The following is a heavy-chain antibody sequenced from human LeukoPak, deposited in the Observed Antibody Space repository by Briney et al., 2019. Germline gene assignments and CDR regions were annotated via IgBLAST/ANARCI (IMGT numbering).Heavy chain of an antibody. V-gene: IGHV1-18*01. Sequence: ASVKVSCKASGYTFTSYGISWVRQAPGQGLEGMGWISAYNGNTNYAQKLQGRVTMTTDTSTSTAYMELRSLRSDDTAVYYCARDPSGGEGYYYYMDVWGKGTTVTVSS. CDR1: GYTFTSYG. CDR2: ISAYNGNT. J-gene: IGHJ6*03. CDR3: ARDPSGGEGYYYYMDV. D-gene: IGHD6-19*01.